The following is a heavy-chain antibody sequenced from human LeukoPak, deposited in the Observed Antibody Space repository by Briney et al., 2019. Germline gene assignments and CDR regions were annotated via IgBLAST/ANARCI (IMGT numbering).Heavy chain of an antibody. D-gene: IGHD5-24*01. Sequence: SETLSLTCAVYGRSFSGYYWSWIRQPPGKGLEWSGEINHSGSTNYNPSLKSRVTISVDTSKNQFSLKLSSVTAADTAVYYCARGEMATTRGYYFDYWGQGTLVTVSS. CDR2: INHSGST. CDR3: ARGEMATTRGYYFDY. J-gene: IGHJ4*02. V-gene: IGHV4-34*01. CDR1: GRSFSGYY.